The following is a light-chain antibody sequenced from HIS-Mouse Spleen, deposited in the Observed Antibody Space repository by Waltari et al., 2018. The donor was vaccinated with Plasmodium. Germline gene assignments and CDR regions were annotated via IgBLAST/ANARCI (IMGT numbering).Light chain of an antibody. J-gene: IGKJ3*01. V-gene: IGKV3-15*01. CDR2: GAS. Sequence: EIVMTQSPATLSVSPGERATLSCRASQSVNSNLAWYQQNPGQAPRLLIYGASTRATGIPARFSGSGSGTEFTLTISSLQSEDFAVYYCQQYNNWSFTFGPGTKVDIK. CDR3: QQYNNWSFT. CDR1: QSVNSN.